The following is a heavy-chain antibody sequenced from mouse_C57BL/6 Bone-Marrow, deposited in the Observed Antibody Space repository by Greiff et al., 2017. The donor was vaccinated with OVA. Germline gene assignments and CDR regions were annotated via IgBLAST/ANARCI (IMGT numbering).Heavy chain of an antibody. Sequence: VQLQQSGAELVRPGASVKLSCTASGFNIKDDYMHWVKQRPEQGLEWIGWIDPENGDTEYDSKFQGKATLTADTSSNTAYLQLSSLTSEDTAVYYWTTGYWFAYWGQGTLVTVSA. CDR3: TTGYWFAY. CDR2: IDPENGDT. J-gene: IGHJ3*01. CDR1: GFNIKDDY. V-gene: IGHV14-4*01.